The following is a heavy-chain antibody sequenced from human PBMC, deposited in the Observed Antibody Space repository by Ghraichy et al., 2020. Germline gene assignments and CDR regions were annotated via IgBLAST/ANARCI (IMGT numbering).Heavy chain of an antibody. CDR3: ARIAVTGTWYFDL. CDR1: GFTFSSNG. D-gene: IGHD6-19*01. V-gene: IGHV3-21*01. J-gene: IGHJ2*01. Sequence: GGSRRLSCAASGFTFSSNGMSWVRQAPGKGLEWVSSISYSSTYIYYADSVKGRFTVSRDNAKNSLYLQLSSLGAEDTAVYYCARIAVTGTWYFDLWGRGTLVTVSS. CDR2: ISYSSTYI.